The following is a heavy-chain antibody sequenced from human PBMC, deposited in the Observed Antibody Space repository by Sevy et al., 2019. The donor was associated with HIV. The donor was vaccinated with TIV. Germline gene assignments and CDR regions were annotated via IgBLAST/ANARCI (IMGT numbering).Heavy chain of an antibody. D-gene: IGHD3-16*01. Sequence: SETLSLTCTVSGGSITTADYYWSWIRQTPGKGLEWIGYIHHTGNTYYNPSLKSRVGSISVDTSKNQFSLKLNSMTAADTAVYYWARGVGGPGVRITFGGVKYGFDFWGQGRMVTVSS. CDR1: GGSITTADYY. J-gene: IGHJ3*01. CDR2: IHHTGNT. V-gene: IGHV4-30-4*01. CDR3: ARGVGGPGVRITFGGVKYGFDF.